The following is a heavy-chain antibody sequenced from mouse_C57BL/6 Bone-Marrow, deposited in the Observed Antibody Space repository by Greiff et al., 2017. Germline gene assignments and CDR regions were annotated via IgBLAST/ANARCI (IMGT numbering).Heavy chain of an antibody. V-gene: IGHV1-69*01. Sequence: QVQLQQPGAELVMPGASVKLSCKASGYTFTSYWMHWVKQRPGQGLEWIGEIDPSDSYTNYNQKFKGKSTLTVDKSSSTAYMQLSSLTSEDSAVYYCARGHYGSSWFAYWCQGTLVTVSA. D-gene: IGHD1-1*01. CDR3: ARGHYGSSWFAY. CDR1: GYTFTSYW. CDR2: IDPSDSYT. J-gene: IGHJ3*01.